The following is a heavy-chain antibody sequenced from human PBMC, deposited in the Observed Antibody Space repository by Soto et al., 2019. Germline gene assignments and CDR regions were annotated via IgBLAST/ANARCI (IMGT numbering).Heavy chain of an antibody. J-gene: IGHJ4*01. V-gene: IGHV3-23*01. CDR2: IGTDGNT. CDR1: GFTFNSYA. D-gene: IGHD2-2*01. CDR3: VRKYPGTRPFDY. Sequence: GGSLRLSCAASGFTFNSYAMNWVRQAPGKGLAWVSAIGTDGNTYYANSVKGRFTISRDNSRTALYLQMNSLRVEDTALYYCVRKYPGTRPFDYWGQGTLVTVSS.